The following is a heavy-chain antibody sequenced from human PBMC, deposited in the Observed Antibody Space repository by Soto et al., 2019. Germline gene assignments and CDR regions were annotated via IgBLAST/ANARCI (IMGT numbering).Heavy chain of an antibody. CDR3: ARGFSGWHHNTSYDAFDI. J-gene: IGHJ3*02. V-gene: IGHV4-34*01. CDR1: GGSFSGYY. CDR2: INHSGST. Sequence: SETLSLTCAVYGGSFSGYYWSLIRQPPGKGLEWIGEINHSGSTNYNPSLKSRVTISVDTSKNQFSLKLSSVTAADTAVYYCARGFSGWHHNTSYDAFDIWGQGTRVTVSS. D-gene: IGHD6-19*01.